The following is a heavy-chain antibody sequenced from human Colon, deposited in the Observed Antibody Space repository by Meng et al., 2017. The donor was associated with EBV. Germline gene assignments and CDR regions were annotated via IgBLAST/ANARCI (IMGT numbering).Heavy chain of an antibody. Sequence: QVPVQGSGPGLVKTSGTLSLTCGVSGVSISSNIRWTWVRQPPGKGLEWIGDIDDSGSTNYNPSLNSRISISLDKSKNHFPLKVNSVTAADTAVYYCARGKQDAWELLPYWGQGALVTVSS. CDR3: ARGKQDAWELLPY. CDR1: GVSISSNIR. D-gene: IGHD1-26*01. J-gene: IGHJ4*02. CDR2: IDDSGST. V-gene: IGHV4-4*02.